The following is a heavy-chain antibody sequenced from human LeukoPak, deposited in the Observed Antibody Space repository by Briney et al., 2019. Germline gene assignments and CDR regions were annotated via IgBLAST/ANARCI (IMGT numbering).Heavy chain of an antibody. J-gene: IGHJ4*02. D-gene: IGHD4-17*01. Sequence: GGSLRLSCAASGFTFSSYAMSWVRQAPGKGLEWVSAISGSGGSTYYADSVKGRFTISRDNSKNTLYLQMNSLRAEDTAVYYCARAFWSDYGYYFDYWGQGTLVTVSS. CDR2: ISGSGGST. CDR3: ARAFWSDYGYYFDY. V-gene: IGHV3-23*01. CDR1: GFTFSSYA.